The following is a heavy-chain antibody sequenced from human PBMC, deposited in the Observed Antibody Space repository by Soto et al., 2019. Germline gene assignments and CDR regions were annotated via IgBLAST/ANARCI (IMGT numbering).Heavy chain of an antibody. CDR1: GFSLTTSGVG. J-gene: IGHJ4*02. CDR3: AHRILRTVFGLVTTTAIYFDF. V-gene: IGHV2-5*02. D-gene: IGHD3-3*01. Sequence: QITLNESGPTVVKPAETLTLTCTFSGFSLTTSGVGVGWIRQSPGKAPEWLALIYWDDDQRYSASLKSRLTIPKDTSKNQVVLTMASVDPADTATYYCAHRILRTVFGLVTTTAIYFDFWGQGTPVVVSS. CDR2: IYWDDDQ.